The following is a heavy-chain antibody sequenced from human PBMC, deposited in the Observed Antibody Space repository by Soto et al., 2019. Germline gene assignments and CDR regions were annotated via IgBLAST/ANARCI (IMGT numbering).Heavy chain of an antibody. V-gene: IGHV1-69*13. CDR1: GGTFSSYA. CDR2: IIPIFGTA. Sequence: VKVSCKASGGTFSSYAISWVRQAPGQGLEWMGGIIPIFGTANYAQKFQGRVTITADESTSTAYMELSSLRSEDTAVYYCARDIVVVPAAIQGDYYYYGMDVWGQGTTVTVSS. CDR3: ARDIVVVPAAIQGDYYYYGMDV. J-gene: IGHJ6*02. D-gene: IGHD2-2*02.